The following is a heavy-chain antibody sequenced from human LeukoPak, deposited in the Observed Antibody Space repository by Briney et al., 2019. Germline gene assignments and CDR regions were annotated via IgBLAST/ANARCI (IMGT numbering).Heavy chain of an antibody. J-gene: IGHJ4*02. D-gene: IGHD3-22*01. CDR1: GGSISSSSYY. Sequence: SSETLSLTCTVSGGSISSSSYYWGWIRQPPGKGLEWIGSIYYSGSTYYNPSLKSRVTISVDTSKNQFSLKLSSVTAADTAVYYCARAGYYDSSRIDYWGQGTLVTVSS. CDR2: IYYSGST. CDR3: ARAGYYDSSRIDY. V-gene: IGHV4-39*07.